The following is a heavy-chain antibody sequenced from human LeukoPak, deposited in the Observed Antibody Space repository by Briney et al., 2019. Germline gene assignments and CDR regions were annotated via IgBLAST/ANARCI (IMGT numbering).Heavy chain of an antibody. D-gene: IGHD5-18*01. CDR2: ISSSGSPI. Sequence: QPGGSLRLSCAASGFNFSSYEMNWVRQAPGKGLEWVSYISSSGSPIYYADSVKGRFAISRDNAKNSLYLQVNSLRADDTAVYYCARFTAYSFAHDFWGQGALVTVSS. CDR1: GFNFSSYE. J-gene: IGHJ4*02. CDR3: ARFTAYSFAHDF. V-gene: IGHV3-48*03.